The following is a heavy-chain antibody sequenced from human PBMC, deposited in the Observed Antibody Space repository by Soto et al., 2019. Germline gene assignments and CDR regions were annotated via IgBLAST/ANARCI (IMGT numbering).Heavy chain of an antibody. CDR3: APTHDYGGNGYFDY. J-gene: IGHJ4*02. V-gene: IGHV1-24*01. D-gene: IGHD4-17*01. Sequence: ASVKVSCKVSGHKVTELCIYWMRQSPGTGLECMGGFDPKDGLPVYAQKFQGRVTITADESTSTAYMELSSLRSEDTAVYYCAPTHDYGGNGYFDYWGQGTLVTVSS. CDR2: FDPKDGLP. CDR1: GHKVTELC.